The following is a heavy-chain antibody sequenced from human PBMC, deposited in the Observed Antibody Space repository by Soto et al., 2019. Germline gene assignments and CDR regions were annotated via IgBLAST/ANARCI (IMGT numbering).Heavy chain of an antibody. J-gene: IGHJ4*02. CDR1: GFSLSTSGM. Sequence: SGPTLVNPTQTLTLTCTFSGFSLSTSGMCVSWIRQPPGKGLEWIGEISHSGITNYNPSLKSRVTISADTSKNQISLKLSSVTAADTAVYYCARGQALYVPSPYYFDYWGQGTLVTVSS. CDR2: ISHSGIT. D-gene: IGHD2-8*01. CDR3: ARGQALYVPSPYYFDY. V-gene: IGHV4-39*07.